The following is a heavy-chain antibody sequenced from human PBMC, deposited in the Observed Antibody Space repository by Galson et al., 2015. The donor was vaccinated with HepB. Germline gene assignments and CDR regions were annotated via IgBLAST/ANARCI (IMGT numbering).Heavy chain of an antibody. V-gene: IGHV3-21*01. CDR2: ISSSSSYI. CDR3: ARAPHIVVVPAANYYFDY. CDR1: GFTFSSYS. J-gene: IGHJ4*02. D-gene: IGHD2-2*01. Sequence: SLRLSCAASGFTFSSYSMNWVRQAPGKGLEWVSSISSSSSYIYYADSVKGRFTISRDNAKNSLYLQMNSLRAEDTAVYYCARAPHIVVVPAANYYFDYWGQGTLVTVSS.